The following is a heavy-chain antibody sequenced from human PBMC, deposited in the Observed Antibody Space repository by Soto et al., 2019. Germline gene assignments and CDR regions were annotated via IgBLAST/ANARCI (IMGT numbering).Heavy chain of an antibody. V-gene: IGHV3-9*01. CDR2: ISWNSGSI. J-gene: IGHJ4*02. Sequence: GGSLRLSCAASGFTFDDYAMHWVRQAPGKGLEWVSGISWNSGSIGYADSVKGRFTISRDNAKNSLYLQMNSLRAEDTALYYCAKVLYYDFWSGSFDYWGQGTLVTVSS. CDR3: AKVLYYDFWSGSFDY. CDR1: GFTFDDYA. D-gene: IGHD3-3*01.